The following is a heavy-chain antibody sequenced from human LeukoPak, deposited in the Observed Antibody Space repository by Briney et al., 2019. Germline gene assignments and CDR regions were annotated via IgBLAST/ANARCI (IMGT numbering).Heavy chain of an antibody. D-gene: IGHD3-3*01. J-gene: IGHJ4*02. Sequence: PGGSLRLSCAASGFTFSSYVMSWVRQAPGKGLEWVSSISGSSSSTYYADSVKGRFTISRDNSKNTLYLQLNSLRAEDTAVYYCARRGGIHLEYFDYWGQGTLVTVSS. CDR1: GFTFSSYV. CDR3: ARRGGIHLEYFDY. CDR2: ISGSSSST. V-gene: IGHV3-23*01.